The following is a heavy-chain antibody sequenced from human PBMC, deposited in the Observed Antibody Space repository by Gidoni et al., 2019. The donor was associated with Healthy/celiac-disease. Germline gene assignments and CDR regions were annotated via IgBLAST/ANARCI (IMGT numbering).Heavy chain of an antibody. CDR2: IYYSGST. V-gene: IGHV4-39*01. CDR1: GGSISSSSYY. J-gene: IGHJ4*02. D-gene: IGHD4-4*01. CDR3: ARLSYRNYKEGWY. Sequence: QLQLQESGPGLVKPSETLSLTCTVSGGSISSSSYYWGWIRQPPGKGLEWIGSIYYSGSTDYNPSSKMRVTISGDTSKNQFSLKLTSVTAADTAVYYCARLSYRNYKEGWYWGQGTLVTVSS.